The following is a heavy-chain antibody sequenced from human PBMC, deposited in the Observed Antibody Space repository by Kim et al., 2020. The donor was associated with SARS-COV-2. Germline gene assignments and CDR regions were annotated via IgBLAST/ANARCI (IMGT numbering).Heavy chain of an antibody. Sequence: GGSLRLSCVASGFNFGNYGMNWVRQAPGKGLEWVSYISSSSTIYSADSVKGRFAISRDNDKNSLYLQMNSLTDEDTAVYFCSTALSDHWGPGTLVTVSS. V-gene: IGHV3-48*02. D-gene: IGHD1-1*01. J-gene: IGHJ5*02. CDR3: STALSDH. CDR2: ISSSSTI. CDR1: GFNFGNYG.